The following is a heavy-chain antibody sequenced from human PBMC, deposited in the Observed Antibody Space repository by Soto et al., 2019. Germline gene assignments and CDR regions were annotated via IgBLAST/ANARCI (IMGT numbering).Heavy chain of an antibody. CDR1: GYTFTGYY. Sequence: ASVKVSCKASGYTFTGYYMHWVRQAPGQGLEWMGWINPNSGGTNYAQKFQGWVTMTRDTSISTAYMELSRLRSDDTAVYYCARGPVGATNAFDIWGQGIMATVSS. D-gene: IGHD1-26*01. J-gene: IGHJ3*02. CDR2: INPNSGGT. V-gene: IGHV1-2*04. CDR3: ARGPVGATNAFDI.